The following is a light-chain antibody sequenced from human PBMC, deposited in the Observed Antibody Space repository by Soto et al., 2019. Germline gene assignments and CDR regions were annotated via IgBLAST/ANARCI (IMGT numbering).Light chain of an antibody. J-gene: IGKJ4*01. CDR2: AAS. Sequence: EIVLTQSPGTLSLSPGERATLSCRASQGIAGSYLAWYRQNPGQPTRRLIYAASNRATGITDRFSGSGSGTDFNLTISRLEPEDFAVYYCQHYGSSPLTFGGGTKVEIK. CDR3: QHYGSSPLT. V-gene: IGKV3-20*01. CDR1: QGIAGSY.